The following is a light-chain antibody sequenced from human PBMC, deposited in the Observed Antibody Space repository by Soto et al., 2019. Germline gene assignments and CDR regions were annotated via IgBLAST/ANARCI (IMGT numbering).Light chain of an antibody. CDR2: DAS. V-gene: IGKV3-11*01. J-gene: IGKJ1*01. CDR3: QQRSSRPT. Sequence: EIVLTQSPATLSLSPGERATLSCRASQSVSSYLAWYQQNPGQAPRLLIYDASNRATGIPSRFSGSGSGTDLSLSISSLEREDVEVYLFQQRSSRPTLGHGTKVEIQ. CDR1: QSVSSY.